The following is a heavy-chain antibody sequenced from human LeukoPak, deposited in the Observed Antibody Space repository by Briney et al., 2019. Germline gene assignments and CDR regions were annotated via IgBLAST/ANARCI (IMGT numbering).Heavy chain of an antibody. Sequence: ASVKVSCKASGYSFTSYYMHWVRQAPGQGLEWMGWIDPNSGGTNHAQKFQGRVTMTRDTSISTAYMELSRLRSDDTAVYYCARDRPLDADDYYGFYYFDYWGQGTLVTVSS. V-gene: IGHV1-2*02. CDR1: GYSFTSYY. J-gene: IGHJ4*02. CDR3: ARDRPLDADDYYGFYYFDY. D-gene: IGHD3-10*01. CDR2: IDPNSGGT.